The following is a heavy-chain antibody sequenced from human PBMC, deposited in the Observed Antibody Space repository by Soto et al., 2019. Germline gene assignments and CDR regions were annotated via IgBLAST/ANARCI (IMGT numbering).Heavy chain of an antibody. V-gene: IGHV3-30*18. CDR3: AKVYYDSSDYYQYYFDY. Sequence: QVQLVESGGGVVQPGRSLRLSCAASGFTFSNYGMHWVRQAPGKGLEWVAIISYDGSNKYYADSVKGRFTVSRDNSKNTLYLQMNSLRAEDTAVYYCAKVYYDSSDYYQYYFDYWGQGTLVTVSS. J-gene: IGHJ4*02. CDR1: GFTFSNYG. D-gene: IGHD3-22*01. CDR2: ISYDGSNK.